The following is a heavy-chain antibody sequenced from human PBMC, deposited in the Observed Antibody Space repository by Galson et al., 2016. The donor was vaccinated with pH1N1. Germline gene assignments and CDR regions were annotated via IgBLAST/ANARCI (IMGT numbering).Heavy chain of an antibody. CDR2: IDWDDDK. Sequence: PALVKPTQTLTLTCTFSGFSLSTSGMCVSWIRQPPGKALEWLALIDWDDDKYYSTSLKTRLNISKDTSKNQVVLTMTNMDPVDTATYYCARLDYGDYSGYFEYWGQGTLVTVSS. D-gene: IGHD4-17*01. CDR3: ARLDYGDYSGYFEY. J-gene: IGHJ4*02. V-gene: IGHV2-70*01. CDR1: GFSLSTSGMC.